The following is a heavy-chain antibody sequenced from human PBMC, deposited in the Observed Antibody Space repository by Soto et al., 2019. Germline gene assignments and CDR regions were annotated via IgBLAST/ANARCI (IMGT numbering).Heavy chain of an antibody. J-gene: IGHJ6*03. D-gene: IGHD6-6*01. CDR3: AKVSAQLVHYFYFHYMDV. CDR2: ISYDGNNK. V-gene: IGHV3-30*18. CDR1: EGTFSNLG. Sequence: PVGPLRHRWRVVEGTFSNLGGRLIRQAQGKGLEWVAVISYDGNNKYYADSVKGRFTISRDNSKNTLYLQMNSLRPEDTAVYYCAKVSAQLVHYFYFHYMDVWGKGNTVTVSS.